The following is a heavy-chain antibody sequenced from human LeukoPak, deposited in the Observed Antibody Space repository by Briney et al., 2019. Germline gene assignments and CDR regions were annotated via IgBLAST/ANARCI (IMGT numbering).Heavy chain of an antibody. D-gene: IGHD3-16*01. CDR1: GFTFSRYS. V-gene: IGHV3-74*01. J-gene: IGHJ4*02. Sequence: SGGSLRLSCAASGFTFSRYSMHWVRQAPGKGLVWVSHVNSDGSGTDYADSVKGRFTISRGNAKNTLYLQMNSLRVEDTAVYYCVCLGLGGLSLDWGQGTLVTVSS. CDR3: VCLGLGGLSLD. CDR2: VNSDGSGT.